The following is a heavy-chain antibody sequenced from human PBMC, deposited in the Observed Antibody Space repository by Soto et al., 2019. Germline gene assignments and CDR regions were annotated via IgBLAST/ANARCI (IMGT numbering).Heavy chain of an antibody. CDR2: ISATGGST. CDR1: GFTFSSYG. J-gene: IGHJ5*02. Sequence: PGGSLRLSCAASGFTFSSYGMHWVRQAPGKGLEWVSGISATGGSTYYADSVKGRFTFSRDNSKNTLYLQMNSLRAEDTAVYYCAKGFIRDCGGDCTVDTWGQGTLVTVSS. V-gene: IGHV3-23*01. D-gene: IGHD2-21*02. CDR3: AKGFIRDCGGDCTVDT.